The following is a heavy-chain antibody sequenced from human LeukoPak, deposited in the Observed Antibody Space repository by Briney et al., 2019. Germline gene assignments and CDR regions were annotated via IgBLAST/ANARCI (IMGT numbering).Heavy chain of an antibody. CDR3: ALAPDSYDYDHYFDY. CDR2: IIAIFGTA. Sequence: ASVKVSCKASGGTFNSYGISWVRQAPGQGLEWMGRIIAIFGTANYAQKFQGRVTITTDESTRTAYMDLSSLKSHDTAVYDCALAPDSYDYDHYFDYWVQGTLVTVSS. J-gene: IGHJ4*02. V-gene: IGHV1-69*05. D-gene: IGHD5-12*01. CDR1: GGTFNSYG.